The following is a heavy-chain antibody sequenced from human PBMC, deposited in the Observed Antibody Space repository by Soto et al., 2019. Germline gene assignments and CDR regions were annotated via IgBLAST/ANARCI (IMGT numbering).Heavy chain of an antibody. CDR1: GYTFTSYG. V-gene: IGHV1-18*01. Sequence: ASVKVSCKASGYTFTSYGISWVRQAPGQGLEWMGWISADNGNTNYAQKLQGRVTMTTDTSTSTAYMELRSLRSDDTAVYYCAREGGSYDSGGYLIRGAFDIWGQGTMVTVSS. CDR2: ISADNGNT. J-gene: IGHJ3*02. D-gene: IGHD3-22*01. CDR3: AREGGSYDSGGYLIRGAFDI.